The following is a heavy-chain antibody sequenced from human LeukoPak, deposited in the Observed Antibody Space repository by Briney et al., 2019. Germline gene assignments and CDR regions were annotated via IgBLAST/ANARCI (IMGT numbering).Heavy chain of an antibody. CDR3: ARRQWAYHGSGSYLHY. CDR1: GGSFSGYY. CDR2: INHSGST. V-gene: IGHV4-34*01. J-gene: IGHJ4*02. Sequence: PSETLSLTCAVYGGSFSGYYWSWIRQPPGKGLEWIGEINHSGSTNYNPSLKSRVTISVDTSKNQFSLKLSSVTAADTAVYYCARRQWAYHGSGSYLHYWGQGTLVTVSS. D-gene: IGHD3-10*01.